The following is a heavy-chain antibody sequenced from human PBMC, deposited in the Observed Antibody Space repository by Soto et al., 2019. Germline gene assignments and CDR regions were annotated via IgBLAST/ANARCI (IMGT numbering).Heavy chain of an antibody. Sequence: NLDPSCAVYGGSFDHYSWTWTRQPSGKVLAWIGEINHSGRTHYNPPLKSRVTISVAPSKNQFSLTLSSVSAADTAVYYCAIVDDLLTGPSTDNCFDPFCRGTLGT. CDR1: GGSFDHYS. V-gene: IGHV4-34*01. CDR3: AIVDDLLTGPSTDNCFDP. CDR2: INHSGRT. J-gene: IGHJ5*02. D-gene: IGHD3-9*01.